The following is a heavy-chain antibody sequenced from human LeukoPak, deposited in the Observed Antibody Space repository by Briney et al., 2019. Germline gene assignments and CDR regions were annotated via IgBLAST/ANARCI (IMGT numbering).Heavy chain of an antibody. CDR1: GFTFSSNA. CDR3: AKHLVGARTVEY. V-gene: IGHV3-23*01. J-gene: IGHJ4*02. Sequence: GGSLRLSCAASGFTFSSNAMSWVRQAPGKGLEWVTGISASGGNTYYADSVKGRFTISRDNSKNTLYLQLSSLRAEDTAEYYCAKHLVGARTVEYWGQGTLVTVSS. D-gene: IGHD1-26*01. CDR2: ISASGGNT.